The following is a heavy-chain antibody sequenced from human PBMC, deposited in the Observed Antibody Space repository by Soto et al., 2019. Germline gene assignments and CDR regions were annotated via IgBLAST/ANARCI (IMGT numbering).Heavy chain of an antibody. Sequence: SETLSLTCAVSGGSISSSNWWSWVRQPPGKGLEWIGEIYHSGSTNYNPSLKSRVTISVDKSKNQFSLKLSSVTAADTAVYYCARKGASGWDRFDYWGQGTLVTVSS. J-gene: IGHJ4*02. V-gene: IGHV4-4*02. CDR3: ARKGASGWDRFDY. CDR1: GGSISSSNW. CDR2: IYHSGST. D-gene: IGHD6-19*01.